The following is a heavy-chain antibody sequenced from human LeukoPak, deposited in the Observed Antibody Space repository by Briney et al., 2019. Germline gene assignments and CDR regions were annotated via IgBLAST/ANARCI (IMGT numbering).Heavy chain of an antibody. V-gene: IGHV1-8*01. CDR3: ARGRPTQTIYYYYGMDV. Sequence: ASVKVSCKASGYTFTSYDINWVRQATGQGLEWMGWMNPNSGNTGYAQKFQGRVTMTRNTSISTAYMELSSLRSEDTAVYYCARGRPTQTIYYYYGMDVWGQGTTVTVS. CDR2: MNPNSGNT. J-gene: IGHJ6*02. D-gene: IGHD3-3*01. CDR1: GYTFTSYD.